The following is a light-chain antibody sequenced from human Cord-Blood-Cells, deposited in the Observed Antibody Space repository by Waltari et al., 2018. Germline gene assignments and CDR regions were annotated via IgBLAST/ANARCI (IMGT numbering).Light chain of an antibody. V-gene: IGKV1-39*01. CDR2: AAS. CDR1: QSISSY. Sequence: MTQSPSSLSASVGDRVTITCRASQSISSYLNWDQQKPGKAPKLLIYAASSLQSGVPSRFSGSGSGTDFTLTISSLQPEDFATYYCQQSYSTPPTFGGGTKVEIK. J-gene: IGKJ4*01. CDR3: QQSYSTPPT.